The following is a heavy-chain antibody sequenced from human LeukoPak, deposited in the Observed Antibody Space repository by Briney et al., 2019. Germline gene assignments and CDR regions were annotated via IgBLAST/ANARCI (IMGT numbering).Heavy chain of an antibody. D-gene: IGHD4-17*01. Sequence: TGASLRLSCAASGFTFNNYAMNWVRQAPGKGLEWVSVITSSGSTYYADSVKGRFTISRDNSKNTLHLQMNSLRAEDTAIYYCAKDLYGDYDFDCWGRGTLVTVSS. CDR2: ITSSGST. CDR1: GFTFNNYA. J-gene: IGHJ4*02. CDR3: AKDLYGDYDFDC. V-gene: IGHV3-23*01.